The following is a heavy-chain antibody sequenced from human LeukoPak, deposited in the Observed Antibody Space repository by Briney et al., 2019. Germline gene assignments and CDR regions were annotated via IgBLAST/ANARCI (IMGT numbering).Heavy chain of an antibody. D-gene: IGHD6-19*01. Sequence: SETLSLTCAVYGGSLSGYYWSWIRQPPGKGLEWIGEINHSGSTNYNPSLKSRVTISVDTSKNQFSLKLSSVTAADTAVYYCARGLAADYWGQGTLVTVSS. CDR2: INHSGST. CDR1: GGSLSGYY. J-gene: IGHJ4*02. CDR3: ARGLAADY. V-gene: IGHV4-34*01.